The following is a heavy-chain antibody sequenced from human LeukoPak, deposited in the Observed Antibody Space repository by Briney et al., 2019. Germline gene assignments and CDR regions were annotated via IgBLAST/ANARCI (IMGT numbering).Heavy chain of an antibody. CDR2: ISSSGSTI. D-gene: IGHD4-17*01. Sequence: GGSLRLSCAASGFTFSDYYMSWIRQAPGKGLEWVSYISSSGSTIYHADSVKGRFTISRDNAKTSLYLQMNSLRAEDAAVYYCARDDYEVPYGMDVWGQGTTVTVSS. CDR1: GFTFSDYY. CDR3: ARDDYEVPYGMDV. V-gene: IGHV3-11*01. J-gene: IGHJ6*02.